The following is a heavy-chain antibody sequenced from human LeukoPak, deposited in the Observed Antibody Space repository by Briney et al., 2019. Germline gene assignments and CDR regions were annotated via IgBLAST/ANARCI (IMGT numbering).Heavy chain of an antibody. V-gene: IGHV1-2*02. CDR2: INPNSGGT. D-gene: IGHD1-14*01. CDR1: GGTFSSYA. J-gene: IGHJ6*02. CDR3: ARVRLTWPDSPYYYYGMDV. Sequence: VASVKVSCKASGGTFSSYAISWVRQAPGQGLEWMGWINPNSGGTNYAQKFQGRVTMTRDTSISTAYMELSRLRSDDTAVYYCARVRLTWPDSPYYYYGMDVWGQGTTVTVSS.